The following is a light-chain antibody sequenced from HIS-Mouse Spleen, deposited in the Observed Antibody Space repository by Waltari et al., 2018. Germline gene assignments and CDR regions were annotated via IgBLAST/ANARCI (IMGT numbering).Light chain of an antibody. CDR1: ALPKKY. CDR3: YSTDSSGNHRV. Sequence: SYELTQPPSVSVSPGQTARITCSGDALPKKYAYWYQQKSGQAPVLVTYEDRKLPSGIPERFSGSSSGTMATVTISGAQVEDEADYYCYSTDSSGNHRVFGGGTKLTVL. V-gene: IGLV3-10*01. J-gene: IGLJ2*01. CDR2: EDR.